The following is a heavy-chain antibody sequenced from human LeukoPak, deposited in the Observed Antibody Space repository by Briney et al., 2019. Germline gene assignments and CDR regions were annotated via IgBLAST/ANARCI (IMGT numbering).Heavy chain of an antibody. D-gene: IGHD3-9*01. J-gene: IGHJ6*02. Sequence: SGGSLRLSCAASGFTFRTYAMSWVRQAPGKGLEWVSALSGSGGSTYYADSVKGRFTISRDNSKNTLYLQMNSLRAEDTAVYYCAKDLSYGMDVWGQGTTVTVSS. V-gene: IGHV3-23*01. CDR2: LSGSGGST. CDR1: GFTFRTYA. CDR3: AKDLSYGMDV.